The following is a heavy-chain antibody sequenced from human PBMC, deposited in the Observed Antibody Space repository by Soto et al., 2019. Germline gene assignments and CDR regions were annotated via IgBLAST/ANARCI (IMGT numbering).Heavy chain of an antibody. D-gene: IGHD6-19*01. CDR1: GCTFGGFA. CDR2: ISYDGSNK. CDR3: ASSWDSSGPYDYYYGMDV. V-gene: IGHV3-30-3*01. Sequence: PWGSLRLSCAASGCTFGGFAIHWVRQAPGKGLEWVAVISYDGSNKYYADSVKGRFTISRDNSKNTLYLQMNSLRAEDTAVYYCASSWDSSGPYDYYYGMDVWGQGATDSGSS. J-gene: IGHJ6*02.